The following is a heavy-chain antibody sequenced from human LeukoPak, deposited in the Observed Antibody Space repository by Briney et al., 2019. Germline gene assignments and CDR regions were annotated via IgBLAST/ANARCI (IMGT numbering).Heavy chain of an antibody. CDR2: IYYSGST. J-gene: IGHJ5*02. D-gene: IGHD6-13*01. CDR1: GGSISSFL. Sequence: PSETLSLTCTVSGGSISSFLWSWIRQPPGKGLEWIGYIYYSGSTNYNPSLKSRVTISVDTSKNQFSLKLSSVTAADTAVYYCARDIAAAAQSGDDWFDPWGQGTLVTVSS. CDR3: ARDIAAAAQSGDDWFDP. V-gene: IGHV4-59*01.